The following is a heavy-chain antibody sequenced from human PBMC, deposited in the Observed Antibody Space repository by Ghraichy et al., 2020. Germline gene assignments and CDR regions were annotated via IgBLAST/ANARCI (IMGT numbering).Heavy chain of an antibody. D-gene: IGHD6-19*01. Sequence: SQTLSLTCTVSGGSVSSGSYYWNWIRQPPGKGLEWIGYVYNSASTNYNPSLKSRVTISVDTSKNQFSLKLSSVTAADTAVYYCARDPRGSGWLLEGYWGQGTLVTVSS. J-gene: IGHJ4*02. CDR3: ARDPRGSGWLLEGY. CDR1: GGSVSSGSYY. CDR2: VYNSAST. V-gene: IGHV4-61*01.